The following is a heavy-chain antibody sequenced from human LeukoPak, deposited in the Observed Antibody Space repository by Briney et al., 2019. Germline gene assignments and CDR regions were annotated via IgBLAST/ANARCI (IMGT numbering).Heavy chain of an antibody. D-gene: IGHD4-17*01. CDR1: GYSFTSYG. V-gene: IGHV1-18*01. CDR3: ARDRGMTTVTSAYYYYGMDV. Sequence: ASVKVSCKASGYSFTSYGISWVRQAPGQGLEWMGWISAYNGNTNYAQKFQGWVTMTRDTSISTAYMELSRLRSDDTAVYHCARDRGMTTVTSAYYYYGMDVWGQGTTVTVSS. J-gene: IGHJ6*02. CDR2: ISAYNGNT.